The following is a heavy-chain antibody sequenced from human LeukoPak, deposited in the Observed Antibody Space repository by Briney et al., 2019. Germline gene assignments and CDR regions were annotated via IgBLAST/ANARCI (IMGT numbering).Heavy chain of an antibody. D-gene: IGHD2-15*01. CDR3: ARALNPLPGTYYFDY. Sequence: SETLSLTCAVYGGSFSGYYWSWIRQPPGKGLEWLGEINHSGSTNYNSSLQSRVTMSVDTSKNQFSLKLSSVTAADTAVYYCARALNPLPGTYYFDYWGQGTLVTVSS. CDR1: GGSFSGYY. J-gene: IGHJ4*02. CDR2: INHSGST. V-gene: IGHV4-34*01.